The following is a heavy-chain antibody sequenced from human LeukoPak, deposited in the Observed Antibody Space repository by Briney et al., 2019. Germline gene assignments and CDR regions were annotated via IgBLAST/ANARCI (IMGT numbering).Heavy chain of an antibody. D-gene: IGHD6-6*01. Sequence: SQTLSLTCAISGDSVSSNSAAWNWIRQSPSRGLEWLGRTYYRSKWYNDCAVSVKSRITINPDTSKNQFSLQLNSVTPEDTAVYYCARGSSSAAGSVYYYYYMDVWGKGTTVTVSS. V-gene: IGHV6-1*01. CDR1: GDSVSSNSAA. CDR2: TYYRSKWYN. J-gene: IGHJ6*03. CDR3: ARGSSSAAGSVYYYYYMDV.